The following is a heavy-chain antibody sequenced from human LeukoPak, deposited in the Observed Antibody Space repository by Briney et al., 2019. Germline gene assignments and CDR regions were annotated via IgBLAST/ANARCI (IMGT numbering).Heavy chain of an antibody. CDR1: GFTFSSYE. D-gene: IGHD1-26*01. J-gene: IGHJ3*02. Sequence: GGSLRLSCAASGFTFSSYEMNWVRQAPGKGPEWVSYISSSGSTIYYADSVKGRFTISRDNAKNSLYLQMNSLRAEDTAVYYCARDWEVGGPASAFDIWGQGTMVTVSS. CDR3: ARDWEVGGPASAFDI. CDR2: ISSSGSTI. V-gene: IGHV3-48*03.